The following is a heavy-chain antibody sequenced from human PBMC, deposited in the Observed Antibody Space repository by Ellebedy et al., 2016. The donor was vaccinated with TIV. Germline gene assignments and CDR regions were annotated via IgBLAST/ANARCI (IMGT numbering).Heavy chain of an antibody. J-gene: IGHJ4*02. Sequence: AASVKVSCKASGYTFTAYHIHWVRQAPGQGLEWMGWVNPNSGGANYAQKFQGWVTMTRDTSISPAYMELRRLTSDDTAVYYCARSPLTGTWYFDYWGQGTLVTVSS. CDR3: ARSPLTGTWYFDY. D-gene: IGHD1-1*01. CDR1: GYTFTAYH. CDR2: VNPNSGGA. V-gene: IGHV1-2*04.